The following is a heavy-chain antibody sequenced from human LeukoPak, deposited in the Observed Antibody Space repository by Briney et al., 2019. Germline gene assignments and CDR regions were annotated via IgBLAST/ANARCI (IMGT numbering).Heavy chain of an antibody. J-gene: IGHJ4*02. Sequence: QPGRSLRLSCAASGFTFSSYGMHWVRQAPGKGLEWVSGISVSGTSTSNADSVKGRFTISRDNPGNTLYLQMNSLRAEDTALYYCAIMHPYYDGNGYWVQWGQGTLVTVSS. CDR1: GFTFSSYG. CDR2: ISVSGTST. CDR3: AIMHPYYDGNGYWVQ. V-gene: IGHV3-23*01. D-gene: IGHD3-22*01.